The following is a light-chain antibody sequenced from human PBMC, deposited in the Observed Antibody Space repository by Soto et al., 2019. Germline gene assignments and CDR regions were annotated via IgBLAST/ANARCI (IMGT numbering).Light chain of an antibody. CDR3: QQYYSTLALT. CDR2: WAS. J-gene: IGKJ4*01. V-gene: IGKV4-1*01. Sequence: DIVMTQCPDSLAVSLGERATINCKSSQSLLYSSNNKNYLAWYQQKPGQPPKLLIYWASTRESGVPDRFSGSGSGTDFTLTISSLQAEDVAVYYCQQYYSTLALTFGGGTKVEI. CDR1: QSLLYSSNNKNY.